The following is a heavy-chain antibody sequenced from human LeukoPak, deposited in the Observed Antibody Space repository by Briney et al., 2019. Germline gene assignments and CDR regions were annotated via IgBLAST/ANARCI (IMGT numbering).Heavy chain of an antibody. V-gene: IGHV4-30-2*03. Sequence: SQTLSLTCAVSGDSISTVGYSWSWIRQPPGEALEWIGSIYHSGYTYYNPSLKSRVTISVDTSKSQFSLKLSSVTAADTAVYYCARSSMFRGVTVDYWGQGTLVTVSS. CDR1: GDSISTVGYS. CDR3: ARSSMFRGVTVDY. D-gene: IGHD3-10*01. J-gene: IGHJ4*02. CDR2: IYHSGYT.